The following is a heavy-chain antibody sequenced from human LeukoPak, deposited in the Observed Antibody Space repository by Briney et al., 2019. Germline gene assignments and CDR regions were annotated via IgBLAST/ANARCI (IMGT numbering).Heavy chain of an antibody. V-gene: IGHV3-23*01. CDR1: GFTFSSYA. CDR2: ISGSGGST. CDR3: AKAGHVLLWFGESLFGAFDI. Sequence: PGGSLRLSCAASGFTFSSYAMSWVRQAPGKGLEGVSAISGSGGSTYYAASVKGRFTISRDNSKNTLYLQMNSLRAEDTAVYYCAKAGHVLLWFGESLFGAFDIWGQGTMVTVSS. D-gene: IGHD3-10*01. J-gene: IGHJ3*02.